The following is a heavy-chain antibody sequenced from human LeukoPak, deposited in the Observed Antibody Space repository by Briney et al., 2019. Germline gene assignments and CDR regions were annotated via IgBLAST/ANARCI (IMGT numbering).Heavy chain of an antibody. CDR3: ARDRELGY. Sequence: PSETLSLTCSVSAGFISNYYWSWLRQPPGKGLEWIGYIYDRGESSDYNPSLKGRVTISVDTANNQFALMMTSVTSADTATYYCARDRELGYWGLGTLVTVSS. J-gene: IGHJ4*02. CDR2: IYDRGESS. CDR1: AGFISNYY. V-gene: IGHV4-59*01. D-gene: IGHD3-3*02.